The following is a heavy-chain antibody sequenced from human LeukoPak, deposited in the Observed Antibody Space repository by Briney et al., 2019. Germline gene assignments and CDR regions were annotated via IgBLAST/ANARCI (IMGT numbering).Heavy chain of an antibody. CDR2: ISWNSGSI. V-gene: IGHV3-9*01. CDR3: AKHIDGSGSYSPFDY. Sequence: GGSLRLSCAASGFTFDDYAMHWVRQAPGKGLEWVSGISWNSGSIGYADSVKGRFTISRDNAKNSLYLQMNSLRAEDTALYYCAKHIDGSGSYSPFDYWGQGTLVTVSS. J-gene: IGHJ4*02. D-gene: IGHD3-10*01. CDR1: GFTFDDYA.